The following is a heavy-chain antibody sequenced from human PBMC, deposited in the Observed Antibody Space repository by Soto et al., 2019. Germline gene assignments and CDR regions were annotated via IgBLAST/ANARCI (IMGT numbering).Heavy chain of an antibody. D-gene: IGHD1-1*01. Sequence: GGSLRLSCAASGYSLTIHGMHWVRQAPGKGLEWVALIWSHGTDQYYADSVRGRFTVSRDTSTNTVFLQMHSLRADDTATYYCGKDIRSGSIDYWGQGTPVTVSS. CDR3: GKDIRSGSIDY. CDR1: GYSLTIHG. CDR2: IWSHGTDQ. J-gene: IGHJ4*02. V-gene: IGHV3-33*02.